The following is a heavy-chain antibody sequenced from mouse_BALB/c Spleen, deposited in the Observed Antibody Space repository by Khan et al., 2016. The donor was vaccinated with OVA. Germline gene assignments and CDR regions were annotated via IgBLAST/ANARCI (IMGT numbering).Heavy chain of an antibody. J-gene: IGHJ3*01. CDR3: ARDTTATPY. D-gene: IGHD1-2*01. V-gene: IGHV2-9*02. Sequence: QVQLKESGPGLVAPSQSLSITCTVSGFSLTSYGVHWVRQPPGKGLEWLGLIWAGGSTNYNSALMSRLSISNDNSKSQVFLKMNSLQTDDTARYCCARDTTATPYWGQGTLVTVSA. CDR2: IWAGGST. CDR1: GFSLTSYG.